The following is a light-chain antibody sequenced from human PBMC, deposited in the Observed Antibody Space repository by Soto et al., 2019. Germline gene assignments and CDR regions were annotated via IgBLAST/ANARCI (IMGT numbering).Light chain of an antibody. CDR3: QQYGGSPRT. V-gene: IGKV1-5*03. J-gene: IGKJ1*01. Sequence: DIQMTQSPSTLSGSVGDRVTITCRASQTISSWLAWYQQKPGKAPKLLIYKASNLESGVPSRFSGSGSGTEFTLTISSLQSEDFAVYYCQQYGGSPRTFGQGTKVDIK. CDR2: KAS. CDR1: QTISSW.